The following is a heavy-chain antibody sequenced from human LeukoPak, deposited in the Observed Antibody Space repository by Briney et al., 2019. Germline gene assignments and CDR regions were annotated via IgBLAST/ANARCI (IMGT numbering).Heavy chain of an antibody. J-gene: IGHJ4*02. Sequence: PGGSLRLSCRVSGITLSNYGMSWVRQAPGKGLEWVAGISGSGGSTNYADSAKGRFTISRDNPENTLYLQMTSLRAEDTAVYFCAKRGVVIRVILVGFHKEAYYFDSWGQGALVTVSS. CDR2: ISGSGGST. V-gene: IGHV3-23*01. D-gene: IGHD3-22*01. CDR3: AKRGVVIRVILVGFHKEAYYFDS. CDR1: GITLSNYG.